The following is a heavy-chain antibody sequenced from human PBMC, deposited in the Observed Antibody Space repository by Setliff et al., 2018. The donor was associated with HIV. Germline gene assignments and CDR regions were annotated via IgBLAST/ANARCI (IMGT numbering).Heavy chain of an antibody. CDR2: IYYSGST. CDR1: GGSISSGGYY. D-gene: IGHD6-13*01. Sequence: PSETLSLTCTVSGGSISSGGYYWNWIRQHPGKGLEWIGYIYYSGSTYYNPSLKSRVTISVDTSKNQLSLKLSSVTAADTAVYYCARDTRIAATGTYYFDYWGQGTLVTVS. CDR3: ARDTRIAATGTYYFDY. V-gene: IGHV4-31*03. J-gene: IGHJ4*02.